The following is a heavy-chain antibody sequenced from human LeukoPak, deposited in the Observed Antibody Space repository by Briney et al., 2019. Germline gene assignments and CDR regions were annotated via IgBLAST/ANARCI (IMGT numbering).Heavy chain of an antibody. J-gene: IGHJ4*02. CDR2: ISSSSSYI. CDR1: GFTYSSYS. V-gene: IGHV3-21*01. D-gene: IGHD3-10*01. CDR3: ARKLWFGEPCCYFDY. Sequence: GGSLRLSCAASGFTYSSYSMNWVRQAPGKGLEWVSSISSSSSYIYYADSVKGRFTISRDNAKNSLHLQMNSLRAEDTAVYYCARKLWFGEPCCYFDYWGQGTLVTVSS.